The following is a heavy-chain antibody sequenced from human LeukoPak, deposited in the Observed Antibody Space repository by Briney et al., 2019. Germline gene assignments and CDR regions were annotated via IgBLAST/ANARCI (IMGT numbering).Heavy chain of an antibody. J-gene: IGHJ6*04. CDR2: IIPIFGTA. D-gene: IGHD3-9*01. CDR1: GDTFSSYA. Sequence: GASVKVSCKASGDTFSSYAISWVRQAPGQGLEWMGGIIPIFGTAYYAQKFQGRVTITADESTSTAYMELSSLRSEDTAVYYCARGANYDILSGYYPLHYYYYGMDVWGKGTTVTVSS. CDR3: ARGANYDILSGYYPLHYYYYGMDV. V-gene: IGHV1-69*13.